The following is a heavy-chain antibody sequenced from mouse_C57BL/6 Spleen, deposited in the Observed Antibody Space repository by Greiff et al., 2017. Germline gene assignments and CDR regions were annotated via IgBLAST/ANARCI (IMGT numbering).Heavy chain of an antibody. Sequence: QVTLKVSGPGILQPSQTLSLTCSFSGFSLSTFGMGVGWIRQPSGKGLEWLAHIWWDDDTYYNPALKRRLTISKDTSKNQVFLKIANVDTADTATYYCARTSYYYGSSLGYWGQGTTLTVSS. CDR3: ARTSYYYGSSLGY. J-gene: IGHJ2*01. CDR2: IWWDDDT. D-gene: IGHD1-1*01. V-gene: IGHV8-8*01. CDR1: GFSLSTFGMG.